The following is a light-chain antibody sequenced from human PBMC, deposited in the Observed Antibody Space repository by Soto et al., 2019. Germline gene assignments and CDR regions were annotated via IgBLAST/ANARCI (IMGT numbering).Light chain of an antibody. CDR2: VTLDGSH. V-gene: IGLV4-69*01. CDR1: SGHSSYA. CDR3: QTWDSGIVV. J-gene: IGLJ2*01. Sequence: QLVLTQSPSASASLGASVKLTCTLSSGHSSYAIAWHQQQPEKGPRYLMKVTLDGSHTKGDGIPDRFSGSSSGAERYLTIASLQSEDEADYHCQTWDSGIVVFGGGTKLTVL.